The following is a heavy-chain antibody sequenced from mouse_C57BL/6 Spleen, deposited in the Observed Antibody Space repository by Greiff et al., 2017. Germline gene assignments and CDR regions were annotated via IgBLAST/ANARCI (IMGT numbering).Heavy chain of an antibody. V-gene: IGHV3-6*01. CDR3: ARARGDYDRAFAY. J-gene: IGHJ3*01. CDR2: ISYDGSN. Sequence: EVQLQQSGPGLVKPSQSLSLTCSVTGYSITSGYYWNWIRQFPGNKLEWMGYISYDGSNNSNPSLKNRISITRDTSKNQFFLKLNSVTTEDTATYYGARARGDYDRAFAYWGQGTLVTVSA. CDR1: GYSITSGYY. D-gene: IGHD2-4*01.